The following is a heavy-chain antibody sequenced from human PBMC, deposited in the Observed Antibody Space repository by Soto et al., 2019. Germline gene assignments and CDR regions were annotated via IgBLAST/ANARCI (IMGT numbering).Heavy chain of an antibody. D-gene: IGHD2-2*02. CDR2: ISYDGSNK. V-gene: IGHV3-30*18. Sequence: GVSLRLSCAASGFTFSSYGMHWVRQAPGKGLEWVAVISYDGSNKYYADSVKGRFTISRDNSKNTLYLQMNSLRAEDTAVYYCAKDKGGSTSCYTRCYYGMDVWGQGTTVTVSS. J-gene: IGHJ6*02. CDR3: AKDKGGSTSCYTRCYYGMDV. CDR1: GFTFSSYG.